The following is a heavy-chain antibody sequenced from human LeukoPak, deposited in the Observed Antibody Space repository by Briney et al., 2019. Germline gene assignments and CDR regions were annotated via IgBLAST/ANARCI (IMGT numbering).Heavy chain of an antibody. CDR2: INPSGGST. Sequence: GASVKVSCKASGYTFTSYFVHWVRQAPGQGLEWMGIINPSGGSTTYAHKFQGRVTMTSDTSTSTVYMELSSLRSEDTAVYYCARARSGYYYPSFDYWGQGTLVTVSS. J-gene: IGHJ4*02. D-gene: IGHD3-22*01. CDR3: ARARSGYYYPSFDY. V-gene: IGHV1-46*01. CDR1: GYTFTSYF.